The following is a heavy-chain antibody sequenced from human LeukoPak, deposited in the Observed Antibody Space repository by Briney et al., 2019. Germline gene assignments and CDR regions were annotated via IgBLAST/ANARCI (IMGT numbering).Heavy chain of an antibody. V-gene: IGHV3-66*01. CDR3: ARERGHCSGGSCYFEYYFDY. CDR1: GFTVSSNY. D-gene: IGHD2-15*01. J-gene: IGHJ4*02. CDR2: IYSGGST. Sequence: PGGSLRLSCAASGFTVSSNYMSWVRQAPGKGLEWVSVIYSGGSTYYADSVKGRFTISRDNSKNTLYLQMNSLRAEDTAVYYCARERGHCSGGSCYFEYYFDYWGQGTLVTVSS.